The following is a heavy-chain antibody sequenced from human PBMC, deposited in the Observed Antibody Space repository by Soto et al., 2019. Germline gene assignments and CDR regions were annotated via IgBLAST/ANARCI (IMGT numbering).Heavy chain of an antibody. Sequence: ASVKVSCKASGYTLTGYYMHWVRQAPGQGLEWMGWINPNSGGTNYAQKFQGWVTMTRDTSISTAYMELSRLRSDDTAVYYCARDKVTMIVGDYYYYYGMDVWGQGTTVTVSS. CDR1: GYTLTGYY. CDR2: INPNSGGT. V-gene: IGHV1-2*04. D-gene: IGHD3-22*01. CDR3: ARDKVTMIVGDYYYYYGMDV. J-gene: IGHJ6*02.